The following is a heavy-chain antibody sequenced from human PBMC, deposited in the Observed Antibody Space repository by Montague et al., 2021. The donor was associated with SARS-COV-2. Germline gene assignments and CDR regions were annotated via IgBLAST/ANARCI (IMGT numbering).Heavy chain of an antibody. CDR3: ASGYDLLTGYYPFDY. D-gene: IGHD3-9*01. J-gene: IGHJ4*02. CDR2: ISYDGSNK. CDR1: GFTFSSYA. Sequence: SLRLSCAASGFTFSSYAMHWVRQAPGKGLEWVAVISYDGSNKYCADSVKGRFTISRDNSKNTLYLQMNSLRAEDTAVYYCASGYDLLTGYYPFDYWGQGTLVTVSS. V-gene: IGHV3-30*04.